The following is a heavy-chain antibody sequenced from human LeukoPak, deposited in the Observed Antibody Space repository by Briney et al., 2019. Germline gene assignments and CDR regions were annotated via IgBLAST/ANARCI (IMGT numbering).Heavy chain of an antibody. CDR2: INPSGGGT. D-gene: IGHD3-22*01. Sequence: GASVKVSCKAYGYRFTNYYMHWVRQAPGQGLEWTGIINPSGGGTSYSQNFQGRVTMTRDTSTSSVYMELSSLRSEDTAVYYCARGNYYDSSGYWSDNYYYGMDVWGQGTTVTVSS. CDR3: ARGNYYDSSGYWSDNYYYGMDV. CDR1: GYRFTNYY. J-gene: IGHJ6*02. V-gene: IGHV1-46*01.